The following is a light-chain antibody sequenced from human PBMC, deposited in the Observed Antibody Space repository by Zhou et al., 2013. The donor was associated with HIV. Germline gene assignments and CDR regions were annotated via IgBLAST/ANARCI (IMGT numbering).Light chain of an antibody. Sequence: EVVLTQSPGTLSLSPGERATLSCRASQGVTSSYLAWYQQKPGQAPRLLIYDASNRATGIPARFSGSGSGTDFTLTISSLEPEDFAVYYCQQYDNPYSFGQGTKLDIK. J-gene: IGKJ2*01. CDR1: QGVTSSY. CDR3: QQYDNPYS. CDR2: DAS. V-gene: IGKV3-20*01.